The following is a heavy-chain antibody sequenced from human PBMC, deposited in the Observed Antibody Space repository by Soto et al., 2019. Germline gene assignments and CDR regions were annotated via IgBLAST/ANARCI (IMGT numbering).Heavy chain of an antibody. CDR1: GGSFSGYY. CDR3: ARGSPGIVVVPAANGIDY. Sequence: QVQLQQWGAGLLKPSETLSLTCAVYGGSFSGYYWSWIRQPPGKGLEWIGEINHSGSTNYNPSLKSRVTISVDTSKNQFSLKLSSVTAADTAVYYCARGSPGIVVVPAANGIDYWGQGTLVTVSS. D-gene: IGHD2-2*01. CDR2: INHSGST. V-gene: IGHV4-34*01. J-gene: IGHJ4*02.